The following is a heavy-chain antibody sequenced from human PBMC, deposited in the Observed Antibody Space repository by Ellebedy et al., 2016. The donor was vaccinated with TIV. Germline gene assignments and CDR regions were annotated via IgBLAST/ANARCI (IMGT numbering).Heavy chain of an antibody. CDR3: ARHLTTMVRGVQYFQH. CDR2: IYSSGTT. D-gene: IGHD3-10*01. Sequence: PGGSLRLSCAASGFTVSSNYMSWVRKAPGKGLEWVPVIYSSGTTYYADSVKGRFTISRDNFKSTLYLQMNSLRAEDTAVYYCARHLTTMVRGVQYFQHWGQGTLVIVSS. J-gene: IGHJ1*01. V-gene: IGHV3-66*04. CDR1: GFTVSSNY.